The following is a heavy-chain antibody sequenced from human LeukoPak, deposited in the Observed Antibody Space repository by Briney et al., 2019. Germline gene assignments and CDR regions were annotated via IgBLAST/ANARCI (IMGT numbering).Heavy chain of an antibody. Sequence: GGSLRLSCAASGFTFNNYAMNWVRQAPGKGLEWVSSISGGGETTYYADSAKGRSTISRDNSQNTLYLQMNSLRAEDTAVYYCARDYADYVGYFFFDYWGQRTLVTVSS. V-gene: IGHV3-23*01. CDR2: ISGGGETT. J-gene: IGHJ4*02. D-gene: IGHD4-17*01. CDR3: ARDYADYVGYFFFDY. CDR1: GFTFNNYA.